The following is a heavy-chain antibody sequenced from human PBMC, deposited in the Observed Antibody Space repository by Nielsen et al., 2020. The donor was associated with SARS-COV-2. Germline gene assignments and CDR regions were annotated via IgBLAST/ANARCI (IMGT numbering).Heavy chain of an antibody. V-gene: IGHV3-30*18. D-gene: IGHD2-15*01. CDR1: GFTFSTYG. CDR2: ISYDGSNE. J-gene: IGHJ4*02. Sequence: GESLKISCAASGFTFSTYGMHWVRQAPGKGLEWVAAISYDGSNEYYVDSVKGRFTISRDNSKNTLYLQMGSLREEDTAVYYCAKDWTAIVVIPSGGVDYWGQGTLVTVSS. CDR3: AKDWTAIVVIPSGGVDY.